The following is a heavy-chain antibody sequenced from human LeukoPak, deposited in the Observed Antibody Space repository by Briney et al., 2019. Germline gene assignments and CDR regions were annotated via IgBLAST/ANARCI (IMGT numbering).Heavy chain of an antibody. CDR2: MKVDGSEE. J-gene: IGHJ4*02. V-gene: IGHV3-7*01. CDR3: ARGYWYYFGY. D-gene: IGHD2-8*02. CDR1: GFTFSTYW. Sequence: GGSLRLSCAASGFTFSTYWMNWVRQAPGKGLEWVANMKVDGSEEYYTDSVEGRFTISRDNAKNSLYLQMNSLRAEDTAVYYCARGYWYYFGYWGQGTLVTVSS.